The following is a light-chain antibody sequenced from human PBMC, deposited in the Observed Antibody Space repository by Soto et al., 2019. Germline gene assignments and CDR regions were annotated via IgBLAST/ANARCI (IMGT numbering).Light chain of an antibody. CDR3: QQYGSSPKT. Sequence: EIVMTQSPATLSLSPGERATLSCRASQSVSSYLLWYQQKPGQTPRLLIYDASNRATGIPDRFSGSGSGTDFTLTISRLEPEDFAVYYCQQYGSSPKTFGQGTKVDI. V-gene: IGKV3-20*01. CDR2: DAS. J-gene: IGKJ1*01. CDR1: QSVSSY.